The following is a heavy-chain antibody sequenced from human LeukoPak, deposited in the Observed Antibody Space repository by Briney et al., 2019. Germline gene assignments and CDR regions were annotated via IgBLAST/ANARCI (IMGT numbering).Heavy chain of an antibody. Sequence: ASVKVSCKASGYTFTGYYMHWVRQAPGQGLEWMGWINPNSGGTNYAQKFQGRVTMTRDTSISTAYMELSRLRSDDTAVYYCAREIPIAARPDSRLSGAFDIWGQGTMVTVSS. V-gene: IGHV1-2*02. CDR1: GYTFTGYY. J-gene: IGHJ3*02. CDR2: INPNSGGT. D-gene: IGHD6-6*01. CDR3: AREIPIAARPDSRLSGAFDI.